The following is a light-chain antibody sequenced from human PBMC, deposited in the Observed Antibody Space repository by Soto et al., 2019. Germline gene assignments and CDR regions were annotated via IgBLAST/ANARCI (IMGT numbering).Light chain of an antibody. Sequence: QLVLTQSPSASASLGASVKLTCTLSSGHSSYAIAWHQQQPEKGPRYLMNLNSDGSHSKGDGIPVRFSGSSSGAERYLTISSLQSEDEADYYCQTWGTGILVFGGGTQLTVL. CDR1: SGHSSYA. CDR2: LNSDGSH. J-gene: IGLJ2*01. CDR3: QTWGTGILV. V-gene: IGLV4-69*01.